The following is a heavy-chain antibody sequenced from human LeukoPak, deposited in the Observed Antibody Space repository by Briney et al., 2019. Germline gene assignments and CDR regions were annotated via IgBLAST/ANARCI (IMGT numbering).Heavy chain of an antibody. V-gene: IGHV4-39*01. Sequence: SETLSLTCTVSGGSISSSSYYWGWIRQPPGKGLEWIGSIYYSGSTYYNPSLKSRVTISVDTSKNQFSLKLSSVTAADTAVYYCARPAYSNYGHYCMDVWGKGTTVTVSS. J-gene: IGHJ6*03. CDR2: IYYSGST. CDR1: GGSISSSSYY. D-gene: IGHD4-11*01. CDR3: ARPAYSNYGHYCMDV.